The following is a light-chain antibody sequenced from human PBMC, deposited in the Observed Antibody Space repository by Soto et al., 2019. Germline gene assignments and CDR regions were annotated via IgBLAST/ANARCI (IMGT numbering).Light chain of an antibody. J-gene: IGKJ1*01. V-gene: IGKV1-39*01. CDR3: QQSYSSPPT. CDR1: QSISNH. CDR2: AAS. Sequence: DIQMTQSTSSLSASVEDRVIITCRASQSISNHLNWYQQKPGKAPKLLIFAASSLQSGVTSRFSGSRSGPDFTLPISRLQPEDFATYYCQQSYSSPPTFGQGTKVQIK.